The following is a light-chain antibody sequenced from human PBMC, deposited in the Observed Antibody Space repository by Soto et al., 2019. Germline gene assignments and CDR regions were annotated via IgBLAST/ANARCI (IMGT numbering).Light chain of an antibody. Sequence: EIVIPPSPAILYASPREIATISCSANQSASRNLGWFQQKPGQATRLLIYGVSTRATGNPARFSGSGSGTEFTLSISSLQSEDFAGYYCHQYNNWPRTFGEGTKGEI. CDR1: QSASRN. J-gene: IGKJ1*01. CDR2: GVS. CDR3: HQYNNWPRT. V-gene: IGKV3-15*01.